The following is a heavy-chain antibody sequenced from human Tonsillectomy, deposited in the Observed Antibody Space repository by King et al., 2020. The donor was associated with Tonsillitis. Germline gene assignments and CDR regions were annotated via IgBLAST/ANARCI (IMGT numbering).Heavy chain of an antibody. CDR2: IKSKTEGGTT. V-gene: IGHV3-15*01. Sequence: VQLVESGGGLVKPGGSLRLSCAASGFPFSNASMSWVRQAPGKGLEWVGRIKSKTEGGTTDYAAPVKGRFTISRDDSKNTLYLQMNSLKTEDTAVYYCTNQNSSGWYNWGQGTLVTVSS. CDR1: GFPFSNAS. J-gene: IGHJ4*02. D-gene: IGHD6-19*01. CDR3: TNQNSSGWYN.